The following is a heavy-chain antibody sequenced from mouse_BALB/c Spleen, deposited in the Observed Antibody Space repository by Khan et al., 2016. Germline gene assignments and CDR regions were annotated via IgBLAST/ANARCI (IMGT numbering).Heavy chain of an antibody. J-gene: IGHJ2*01. Sequence: QVQLQQSGAELVRPGSSVKISCKASGYAFSSYWMNWVKQRPGQGLEWIGQIYPGDGDTNYNGKFKGKATLTADKSSSTAYMQLSSLTSEDSAVYFCARYYGSSYYFDYWVQGTTLTVSS. CDR2: IYPGDGDT. CDR3: ARYYGSSYYFDY. D-gene: IGHD1-1*01. CDR1: GYAFSSYW. V-gene: IGHV1-80*01.